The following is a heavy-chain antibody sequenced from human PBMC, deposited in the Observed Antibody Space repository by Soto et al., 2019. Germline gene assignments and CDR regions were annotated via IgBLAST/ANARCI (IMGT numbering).Heavy chain of an antibody. CDR1: GFTFSRYW. CDR2: IKGDGSGI. J-gene: IGHJ6*02. CDR3: ARRHYGLDV. V-gene: IGHV3-7*05. Sequence: EVQLVESGGGLVQPGGSLRLSCAASGFTFSRYWMSWVRQAPGKGLEWVAHIKGDGSGIEFVDSVKGRFTISRDNAKNSLFMQMTSLRADDTAVYYCARRHYGLDVWGQGTTVIVSS.